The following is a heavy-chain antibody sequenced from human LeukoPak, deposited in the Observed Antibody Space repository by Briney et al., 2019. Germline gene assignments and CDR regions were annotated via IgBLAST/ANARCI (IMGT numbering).Heavy chain of an antibody. V-gene: IGHV4-61*02. CDR1: GGSISSGSYY. D-gene: IGHD1-26*01. Sequence: SETLSLTCTVSGGSISSGSYYWSWIRQPAGKGLEWIGRIYTSGSTNYNPSLKSRVTISVDTSKNQFSLKLSSVTAADTAVYYCAKSGSYSLYYYYMDVWGKGTTVTVSS. J-gene: IGHJ6*03. CDR3: AKSGSYSLYYYYMDV. CDR2: IYTSGST.